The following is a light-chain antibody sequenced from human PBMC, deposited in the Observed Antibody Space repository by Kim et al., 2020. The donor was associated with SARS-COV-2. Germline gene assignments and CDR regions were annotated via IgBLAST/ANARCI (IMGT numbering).Light chain of an antibody. V-gene: IGKV3-15*01. Sequence: LVVSPGERATHSCRSSQIVGTNLAWYQQKPGQSPRLLIYGASTRATGVPGRFSGSGSGTEFTLTISSLQSEDFAVYYCQQYVSWMFGQGTKVDIK. J-gene: IGKJ1*01. CDR3: QQYVSWM. CDR1: QIVGTN. CDR2: GAS.